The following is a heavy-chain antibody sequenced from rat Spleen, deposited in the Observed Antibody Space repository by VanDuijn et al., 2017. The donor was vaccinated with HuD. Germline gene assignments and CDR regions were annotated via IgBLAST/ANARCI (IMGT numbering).Heavy chain of an antibody. CDR3: ARHGRGERTYYYVMDV. CDR2: ITNTGGST. CDR1: GFTFNNYW. Sequence: EVQLVESGGGLVQPGRSLKLSCVASGFTFNNYWMTWIRQAPGKGLEWVASITNTGGSTYYPDSVKGRFTISRDNAKSILYLQMDNLKSEDTATYYCARHGRGERTYYYVMDVWGQGASVTVSS. D-gene: IGHD4-3*01. J-gene: IGHJ4*01. V-gene: IGHV5-31*01.